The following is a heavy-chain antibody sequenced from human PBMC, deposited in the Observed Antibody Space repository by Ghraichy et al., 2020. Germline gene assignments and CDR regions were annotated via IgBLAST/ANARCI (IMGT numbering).Heavy chain of an antibody. D-gene: IGHD3-16*01. Sequence: SQTLSLTCTVSGGSISSSIYYWGWIRQPPGKGLEWIGSIYYSGSTYYNPSLKSRVTISVDTSKNQFSLKLDSVTAADTAVYYCVRQGGLPPDYWGQGTLVTVSS. CDR1: GGSISSSIYY. J-gene: IGHJ4*02. CDR3: VRQGGLPPDY. V-gene: IGHV4-39*01. CDR2: IYYSGST.